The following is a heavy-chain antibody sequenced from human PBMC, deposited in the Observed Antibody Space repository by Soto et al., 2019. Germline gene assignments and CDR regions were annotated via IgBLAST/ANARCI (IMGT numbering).Heavy chain of an antibody. CDR3: ARVAYSSSRGRLYYYYYYMDV. V-gene: IGHV4-59*01. J-gene: IGHJ6*03. D-gene: IGHD6-6*01. CDR1: GGSISSYY. CDR2: IYYSGST. Sequence: SETLSLTCTVSGGSISSYYWSWIRQPPGKGLEWIGYIYYSGSTNYNPSLKSRVTISVDTSKNQFSLKLSSVTAADTAVYYCARVAYSSSRGRLYYYYYYMDVWGKGTTVTVSS.